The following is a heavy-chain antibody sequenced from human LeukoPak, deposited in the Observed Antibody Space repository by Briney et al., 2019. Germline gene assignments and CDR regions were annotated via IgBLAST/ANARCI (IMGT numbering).Heavy chain of an antibody. CDR2: INPSGGGT. Sequence: ASVKVSCKASGYTFTSYSMHWVRHAPGQGHEWMGIINPSGGGTSYAQKFQSRVTMTRDTSTSTVYMELSSLRSEDTAVYYCARVWGSGSYYDYWGQGTLVTVSS. J-gene: IGHJ4*02. D-gene: IGHD3-10*01. CDR1: GYTFTSYS. CDR3: ARVWGSGSYYDY. V-gene: IGHV1-46*01.